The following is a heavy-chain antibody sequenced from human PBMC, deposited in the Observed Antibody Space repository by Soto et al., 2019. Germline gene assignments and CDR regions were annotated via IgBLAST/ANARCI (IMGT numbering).Heavy chain of an antibody. CDR3: ARFYYVSIGYLPFPYYYYYGMDV. D-gene: IGHD3-22*01. V-gene: IGHV3-7*04. CDR1: GFTFSSYW. J-gene: IGHJ6*02. CDR2: IKQDGSEK. Sequence: GGSLRLSCAASGFTFSSYWMSWVRQAPGKGLEWVANIKQDGSEKYYVDSVKGRFTISRDNAKNSLYLQMNSLRAEDTAVYYCARFYYVSIGYLPFPYYYYYGMDVWGQGTTVTVSS.